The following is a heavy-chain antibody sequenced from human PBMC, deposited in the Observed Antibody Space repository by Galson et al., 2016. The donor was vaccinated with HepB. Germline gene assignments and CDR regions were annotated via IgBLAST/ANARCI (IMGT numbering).Heavy chain of an antibody. D-gene: IGHD6-13*01. V-gene: IGHV3-23*01. CDR3: AKVLPYSAGHGMDV. CDR1: GFTFYNYA. J-gene: IGHJ6*01. Sequence: SLRLSCAASGFTFYNYAMDWVRQAPGGGLEWVAAIGGNGSPTYYADSVRGRFSISRDNSKNTLYLQMNSLRAEDTAVYYCAKVLPYSAGHGMDVRGQGTTVTVSS. CDR2: IGGNGSPT.